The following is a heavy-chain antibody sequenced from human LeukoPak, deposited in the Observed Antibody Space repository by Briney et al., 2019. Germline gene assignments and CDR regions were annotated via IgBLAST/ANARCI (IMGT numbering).Heavy chain of an antibody. CDR2: IYYSGST. Sequence: SETLSLTCTVSGGSISSYYWSWIRQPPGKGLEWIGYIYYSGSTNYNPSLKSRVTISVDTSKNQFSLKLSSVTAADTAVYYCARRSESGYYSRFDYWGQGTLVTVSS. D-gene: IGHD3-9*01. J-gene: IGHJ4*02. CDR1: GGSISSYY. CDR3: ARRSESGYYSRFDY. V-gene: IGHV4-59*08.